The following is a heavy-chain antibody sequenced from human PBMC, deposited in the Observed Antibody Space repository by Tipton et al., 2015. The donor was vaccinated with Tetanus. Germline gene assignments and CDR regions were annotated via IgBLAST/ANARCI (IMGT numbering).Heavy chain of an antibody. CDR2: IYVPESA. J-gene: IGHJ3*01. D-gene: IGHD2-15*01. Sequence: LRLSCTVSGDSISSSYWSWIRQPPGKGLEWIGYIYVPESAKNYNPSLQSRVAISIDTSNSQFSMTLTSVTAADTAGYYCARVANRSRRRGYDLWGQGKMVIFSS. CDR3: ARVANRSRRRGYDL. V-gene: IGHV4-59*01. CDR1: GDSISSSY.